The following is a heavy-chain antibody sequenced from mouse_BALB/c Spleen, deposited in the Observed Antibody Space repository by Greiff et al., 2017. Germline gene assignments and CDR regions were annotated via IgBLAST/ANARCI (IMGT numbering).Heavy chain of an antibody. CDR1: GFTFSSYA. CDR3: SRGGYDERGDY. D-gene: IGHD2-14*01. J-gene: IGHJ4*01. Sequence: EVHLVESGGGLVKPGGSLKLSCAASGFTFSSYAMSWVRQSPEKRLEWVAEISSGGSYTYYPDTVTGRFTISRDNAKNTLYLEMSSLRSEDTAMYYCSRGGYDERGDYWGQGTSVTVSS. V-gene: IGHV5-9-4*01. CDR2: ISSGGSYT.